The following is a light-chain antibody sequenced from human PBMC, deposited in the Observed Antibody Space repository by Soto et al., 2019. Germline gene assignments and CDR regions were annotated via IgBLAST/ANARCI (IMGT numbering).Light chain of an antibody. V-gene: IGLV1-44*01. CDR3: AGWDGSLKGFV. Sequence: QSVLPQPPSSSWAPGQRVTISCSVSASNIGRDPVNWYQQVPGTAPKLLIYENNHRPSGVPDRFSGSKSGTSASLVISGLQSEDEAEYFCAGWDGSLKGFVFGTGTKVTVL. CDR2: ENN. CDR1: ASNIGRDP. J-gene: IGLJ1*01.